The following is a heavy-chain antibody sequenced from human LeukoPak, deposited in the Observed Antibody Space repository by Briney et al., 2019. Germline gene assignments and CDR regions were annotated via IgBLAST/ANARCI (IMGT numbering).Heavy chain of an antibody. CDR3: ARRYDGFDY. D-gene: IGHD3-3*01. CDR2: ISYDGSNK. CDR1: GFTFSSYA. J-gene: IGHJ4*02. V-gene: IGHV3-30-3*01. Sequence: GGSLRLSCAASGFTFSSYAVHWVRQAPGRGLEWVAVISYDGSNKYYADSVKGRFSISRDNSKNTLYLQMNSLRAEDTAVYYCARRYDGFDYWGQGTLVTVSA.